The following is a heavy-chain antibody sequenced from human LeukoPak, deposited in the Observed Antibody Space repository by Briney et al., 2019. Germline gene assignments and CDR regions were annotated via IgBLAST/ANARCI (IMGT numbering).Heavy chain of an antibody. CDR3: ARVVDTAMVGDY. CDR2: INHSGST. J-gene: IGHJ4*02. Sequence: PSETLSLTCAVYGGSFSGYYWSWIRQPPGKGLEWIGEINHSGSTNYNPSLKSRVTMSVDTSKNQFSLKLSSVTAADTAVYYCARVVDTAMVGDYWGQGTLVTVSS. CDR1: GGSFSGYY. D-gene: IGHD5-18*01. V-gene: IGHV4-34*01.